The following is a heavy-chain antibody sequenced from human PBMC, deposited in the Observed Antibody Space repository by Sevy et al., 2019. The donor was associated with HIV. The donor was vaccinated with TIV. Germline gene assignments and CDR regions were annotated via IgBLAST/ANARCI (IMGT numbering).Heavy chain of an antibody. J-gene: IGHJ3*02. CDR3: ARIFTYCGGDCYWEDAFDI. V-gene: IGHV3-30-3*01. Sequence: LSLTCAASGFTFSSYAMHWVRQAPGKGLEWVAVISYDGSNKYYADSVKGRFTISRDNSKNRLYLQMNSLRAEDTAVYYCARIFTYCGGDCYWEDAFDIWGQGTMVTVSS. CDR2: ISYDGSNK. D-gene: IGHD2-21*02. CDR1: GFTFSSYA.